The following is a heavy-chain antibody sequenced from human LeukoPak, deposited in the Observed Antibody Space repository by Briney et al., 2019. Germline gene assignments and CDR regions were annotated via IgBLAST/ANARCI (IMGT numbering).Heavy chain of an antibody. CDR3: ASASSHRIAAGGDY. Sequence: SGGSLRLSCAASGFTVSSNYMSWVRQAPGKGLEWVSVIYSGGSTYYADSVKGRFTISRDNSKNTLYLQMNSLRAEDTAVYYCASASSHRIAAGGDYWGQGILVTVSS. D-gene: IGHD6-13*01. CDR1: GFTVSSNY. V-gene: IGHV3-66*01. J-gene: IGHJ4*02. CDR2: IYSGGST.